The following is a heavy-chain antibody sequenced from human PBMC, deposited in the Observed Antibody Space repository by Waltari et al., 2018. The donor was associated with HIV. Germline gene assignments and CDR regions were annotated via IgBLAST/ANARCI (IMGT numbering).Heavy chain of an antibody. Sequence: QVQLVESGGGVVQPGGSLRLSCTAYGFTFSNYGMYWVRQAPGKWLQWVAFIRYDGTNKYYADSVKGRFIISRDNSKNTLSLQMHSLRAEDTAVYYCAKAPHHYDSSGPVYWGQGTLVTVSS. CDR1: GFTFSNYG. D-gene: IGHD3-22*01. CDR3: AKAPHHYDSSGPVY. J-gene: IGHJ4*02. V-gene: IGHV3-30*02. CDR2: IRYDGTNK.